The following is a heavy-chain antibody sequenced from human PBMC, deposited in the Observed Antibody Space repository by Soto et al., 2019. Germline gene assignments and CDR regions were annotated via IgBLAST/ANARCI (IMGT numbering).Heavy chain of an antibody. CDR3: ARADCRGGSCYSGKWDY. CDR1: GGTFSSYT. Sequence: QVQLVQSGAEVKKPGSSVKVSCKASGGTFSSYTISWVRQAPGQGLEWMGRIIPILGIANYAQKFQGRVTITADKSTSTAYMELSSLRSEDTAVYYCARADCRGGSCYSGKWDYWGQGTLVTVSS. V-gene: IGHV1-69*02. CDR2: IIPILGIA. J-gene: IGHJ4*02. D-gene: IGHD2-15*01.